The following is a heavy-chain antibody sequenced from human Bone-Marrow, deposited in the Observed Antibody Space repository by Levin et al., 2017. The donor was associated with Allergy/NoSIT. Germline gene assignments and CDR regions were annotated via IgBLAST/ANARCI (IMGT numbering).Heavy chain of an antibody. J-gene: IGHJ6*02. CDR2: ISYDGSNK. D-gene: IGHD3-22*01. CDR3: ARVYDSSGYSPYYYYGMDV. Sequence: GGSLRLSCAASGFTFSSYAMHWVRQAPGKGLEWVAVISYDGSNKYYADSVKGRFTISRDNSKNTLYLQMNSLRAEDTAVYYCARVYDSSGYSPYYYYGMDVWGQGTTVTVSS. CDR1: GFTFSSYA. V-gene: IGHV3-30*04.